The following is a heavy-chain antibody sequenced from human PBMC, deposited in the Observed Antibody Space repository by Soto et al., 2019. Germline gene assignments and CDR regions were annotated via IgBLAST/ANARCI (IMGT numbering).Heavy chain of an antibody. J-gene: IGHJ4*02. CDR1: GYTFTSSG. V-gene: IGHV1-18*01. CDR2: ISTYNGNT. CDR3: ARTVAGYCDY. Sequence: ASVKVSCKASGYTFTSSGISWVRQAPGQGPEWMGWISTYNGNTNYAQNLQGRVTMTTDTSTSTAYMELRGLRSDDTAVYYCARTVAGYCDYWGQGTLGTVAS. D-gene: IGHD6-19*01.